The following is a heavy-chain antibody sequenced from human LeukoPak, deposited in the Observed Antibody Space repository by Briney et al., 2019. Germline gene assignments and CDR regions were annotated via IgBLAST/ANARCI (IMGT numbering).Heavy chain of an antibody. Sequence: SETLSLTCTVSGGSISSGSYYWSWIRQPAGKGLEWIGRIYTSGSTNYNPSLKSRVTISVDTSKNQFSLKLSSVTAADTAVYYCARTYYYGSGSLYYYYMDVWGKGTTVTVSS. V-gene: IGHV4-61*02. CDR2: IYTSGST. J-gene: IGHJ6*03. CDR1: GGSISSGSYY. D-gene: IGHD3-10*01. CDR3: ARTYYYGSGSLYYYYMDV.